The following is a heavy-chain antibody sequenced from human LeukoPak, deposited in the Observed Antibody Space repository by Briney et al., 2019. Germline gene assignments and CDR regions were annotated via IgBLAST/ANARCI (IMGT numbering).Heavy chain of an antibody. CDR3: AKQSLRDAYRHAFDY. J-gene: IGHJ4*02. CDR1: GGSISNYY. V-gene: IGHV4-59*08. CDR2: IHYSGRT. D-gene: IGHD5-24*01. Sequence: SETLSLTCSVSGGSISNYYWTWIRQSPGKGLEWIGYIHYSGRTNFNPSLRSRVTMSVDTAKNHFSLKLSSVSAANTAVYYSAKQSLRDAYRHAFDYWGQETLVTVSS.